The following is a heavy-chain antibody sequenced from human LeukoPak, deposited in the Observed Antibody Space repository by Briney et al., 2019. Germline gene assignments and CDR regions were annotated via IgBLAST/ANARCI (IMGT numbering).Heavy chain of an antibody. CDR2: INPSDGAT. D-gene: IGHD2-15*01. J-gene: IGHJ4*02. CDR1: GFTFTKYY. CDR3: ARAPSGCGGTCPSDH. Sequence: GASVKVSCKASGFTFTKYYIHWVRQAPGQRLEWMGMINPSDGATTYAQRFQGRVTLTRDMSTTTAYMDLRSLRSEDTAVYYCARAPSGCGGTCPSDHWGPGTQATVSS. V-gene: IGHV1-46*01.